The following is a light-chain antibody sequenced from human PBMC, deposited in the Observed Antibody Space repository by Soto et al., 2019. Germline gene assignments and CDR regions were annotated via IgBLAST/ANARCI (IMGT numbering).Light chain of an antibody. V-gene: IGKV1-39*01. CDR1: QSIRTY. CDR3: QQSFNTPRT. Sequence: DIQMTQSPSSLSASVGDRVTITCRASQSIRTYVNWYQQKPGKAPNLLIYGASSLKSGVPSRFSGSGSGTDFSLTISSLQPDDFATYYCQQSFNTPRTFGQGTKVEIK. CDR2: GAS. J-gene: IGKJ1*01.